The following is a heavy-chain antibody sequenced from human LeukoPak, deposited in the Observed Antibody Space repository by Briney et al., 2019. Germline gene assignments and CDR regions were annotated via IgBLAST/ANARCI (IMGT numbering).Heavy chain of an antibody. CDR1: GGSISSSSYY. Sequence: SETLSLTCTVSGGSISSSSYYWGWIRQPPGKGLEWIGSIYYSGSTYYNPSLKNRVTISVATSRRQFSLRLDSVTAADTAVYYCARGRKRLCESRSCFREDHYNGRGWFDPWGQGTLVTISS. V-gene: IGHV4-39*07. D-gene: IGHD1-1*01. CDR3: ARGRKRLCESRSCFREDHYNGRGWFDP. CDR2: IYYSGST. J-gene: IGHJ5*02.